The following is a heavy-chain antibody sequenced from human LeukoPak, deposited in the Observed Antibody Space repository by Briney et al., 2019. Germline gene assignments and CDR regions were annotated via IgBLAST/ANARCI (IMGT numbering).Heavy chain of an antibody. J-gene: IGHJ4*02. CDR3: ARWGGQYDFWSGYYSFDY. CDR2: ISYDVSNK. Sequence: GGSLRPSCAASGFTFSSYAMHWVRQAPGKGLEWVAVISYDVSNKYYADSVKGRFTISRDNSKNTLYLQMNSLRAEDTAVYYCARWGGQYDFWSGYYSFDYWGQGTLVTVSS. CDR1: GFTFSSYA. V-gene: IGHV3-30*04. D-gene: IGHD3-3*01.